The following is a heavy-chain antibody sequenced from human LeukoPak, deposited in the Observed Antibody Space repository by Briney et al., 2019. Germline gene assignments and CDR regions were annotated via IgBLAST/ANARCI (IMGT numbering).Heavy chain of an antibody. J-gene: IGHJ4*02. CDR3: ARGQLLRQQLVSLHFDY. Sequence: SETLSLTCAVYGGSFSGYYWSWIRQPPGKGLEWIGEINHSGSTNYNPSLKSRVTISVDTSKNQFSLKLSSVTAADTAVYYCARGQLLRQQLVSLHFDYWGQGILVTVSS. CDR2: INHSGST. CDR1: GGSFSGYY. D-gene: IGHD6-13*01. V-gene: IGHV4-34*01.